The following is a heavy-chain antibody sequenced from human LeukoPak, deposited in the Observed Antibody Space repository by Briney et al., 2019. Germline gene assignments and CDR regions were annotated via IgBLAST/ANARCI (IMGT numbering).Heavy chain of an antibody. V-gene: IGHV4-39*07. Sequence: SETLSLTCTVSGGSISSSSYSWGWIRQPPGKGLEWIGSIYYSGSTYYNPSLKSRVTISVDTSKNQFSLKLSSVTAADTAVYYCARVFNRGYYYYMDVWGKGTTVTVSS. CDR2: IYYSGST. D-gene: IGHD3-9*01. CDR3: ARVFNRGYYYYMDV. J-gene: IGHJ6*03. CDR1: GGSISSSSYS.